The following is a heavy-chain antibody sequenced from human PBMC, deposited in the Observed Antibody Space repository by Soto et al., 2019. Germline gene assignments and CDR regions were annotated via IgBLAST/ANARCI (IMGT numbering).Heavy chain of an antibody. D-gene: IGHD2-8*01. CDR1: GGSISTYY. J-gene: IGHJ4*02. CDR3: ARDKAHTYGAFLGY. CDR2: THNNGRT. Sequence: SETLSLTCTVSGGSISTYYWSWIRQVPGKGLEWIGHTHNNGRTNYIYSPSLKSRVTISVDTSKNQFSLTLRSVTAADTAVYFCARDKAHTYGAFLGYWGKLILVTISS. V-gene: IGHV4-59*01.